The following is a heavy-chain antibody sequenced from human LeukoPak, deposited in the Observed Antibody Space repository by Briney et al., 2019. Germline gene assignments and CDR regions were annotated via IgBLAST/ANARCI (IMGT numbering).Heavy chain of an antibody. Sequence: GGSLRLSCAASGFTVSSNYMSWVRQAPGKGLEWVSVIYSGGSTYYADSVKGRFTISRDNSKNTLYLQMNSLRAEDTAVYYCARALQGNYYDRGARGSYWGQGTLVTVSS. CDR1: GFTVSSNY. CDR2: IYSGGST. D-gene: IGHD3-22*01. CDR3: ARALQGNYYDRGARGSY. V-gene: IGHV3-66*01. J-gene: IGHJ4*02.